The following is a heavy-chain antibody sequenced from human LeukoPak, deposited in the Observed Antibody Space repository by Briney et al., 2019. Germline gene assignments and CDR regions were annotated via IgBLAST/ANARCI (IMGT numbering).Heavy chain of an antibody. V-gene: IGHV3-23*01. CDR2: ISASGGTT. CDR3: ARGQAMAGGISARLDP. Sequence: GGSLRLSCAASGFTFSSYAISWVRQAAGKGLEWVSVISASGGTTFYADSVKGRFTISRDNSKNMMYLQMYNLRVEDTAVYYCARGQAMAGGISARLDPWGQGTLVTVSS. J-gene: IGHJ5*02. D-gene: IGHD3-10*01. CDR1: GFTFSSYA.